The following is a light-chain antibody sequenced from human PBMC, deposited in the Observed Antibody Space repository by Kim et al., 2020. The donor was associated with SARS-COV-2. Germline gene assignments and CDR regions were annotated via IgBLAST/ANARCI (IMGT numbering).Light chain of an antibody. Sequence: SYELTQPPSVSVSPGQTARITCSGNTLPKQYAYWYQQKPGQAPVLVIYKDSERPSGIPERFSGASSGITVTLTISGVQAEDEADYYCQSAEDSSGTYWVFGGGTQLTVL. CDR3: QSAEDSSGTYWV. CDR1: TLPKQY. J-gene: IGLJ3*02. CDR2: KDS. V-gene: IGLV3-25*03.